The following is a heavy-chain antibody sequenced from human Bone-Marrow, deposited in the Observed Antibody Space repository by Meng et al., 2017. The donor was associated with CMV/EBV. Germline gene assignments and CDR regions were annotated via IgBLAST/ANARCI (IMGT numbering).Heavy chain of an antibody. CDR2: INPNSGGT. V-gene: IGHV1-2*02. J-gene: IGHJ6*02. D-gene: IGHD1-1*01. CDR1: GYIFTSYD. Sequence: ASVKVSCKASGYIFTSYDINWVRQAPGQGLEWMGWINPNSGGTNYAQKFQGRVTMTRDTSISTAYMELSSLRSEDTAVYYCARGSPNWNDNYYYYYGMDVWGQGTTVTVSS. CDR3: ARGSPNWNDNYYYYYGMDV.